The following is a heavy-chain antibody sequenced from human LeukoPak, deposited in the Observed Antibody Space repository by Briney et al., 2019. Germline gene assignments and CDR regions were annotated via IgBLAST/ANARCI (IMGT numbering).Heavy chain of an antibody. V-gene: IGHV4-59*01. D-gene: IGHD3-22*01. CDR2: IYYSGST. CDR3: ARSRYDRNWYYFSRVFDP. Sequence: PSETLSLTCTVSGDSLNNYYWSWIRQPPGNGLEWIGYIYYSGSTNYNPSLKSRVTISIDTSKNQFSLELSSVTAADTAVYYCARSRYDRNWYYFSRVFDPRGQGTLVTVSS. J-gene: IGHJ5*02. CDR1: GDSLNNYY.